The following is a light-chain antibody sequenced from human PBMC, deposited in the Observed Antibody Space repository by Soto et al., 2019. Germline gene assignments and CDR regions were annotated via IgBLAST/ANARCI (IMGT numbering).Light chain of an antibody. CDR2: KAS. V-gene: IGKV1-5*03. CDR3: QHYNDHWT. J-gene: IGKJ1*01. CDR1: QSISSW. Sequence: DIQMTQSPSTLSASVGDRVTITCRASQSISSWLAWYQQKPGQAPKLLIYKASTLQSGVPSRFSGSGSATEFTLASRSLQHDDSANYYCQHYNDHWTFGQGTKVEIK.